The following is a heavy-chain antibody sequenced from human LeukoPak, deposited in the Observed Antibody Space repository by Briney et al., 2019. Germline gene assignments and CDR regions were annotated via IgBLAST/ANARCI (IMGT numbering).Heavy chain of an antibody. Sequence: ASVKVSYKASGYTFTSYDMNWVRQAPGQGLEWMGWMNPNSGNTGYAQKFQGRVTMTRNTSISTAYMELGSLRSEDTAVYYCARGGYSSCWYGKYYYYYGMDVWGQGTTVTVS. CDR1: GYTFTSYD. J-gene: IGHJ6*01. V-gene: IGHV1-8*01. CDR2: MNPNSGNT. CDR3: ARGGYSSCWYGKYYYYYGMDV. D-gene: IGHD6-13*01.